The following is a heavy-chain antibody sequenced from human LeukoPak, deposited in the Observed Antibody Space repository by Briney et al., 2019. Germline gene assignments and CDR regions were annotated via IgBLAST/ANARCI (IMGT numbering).Heavy chain of an antibody. CDR3: AKDEFGTFDY. J-gene: IGHJ4*02. CDR1: GFTFSNSP. V-gene: IGHV3-30-3*01. Sequence: GGSLRLSCAASGFTFSNSPMHWVSQAPGKGLEWVAVTSHNESNKYYADSVTGRFTISRDNSKNTLYLQMNSLRAEDTAVYYCAKDEFGTFDYWGQGTLVTVSS. D-gene: IGHD3-10*01. CDR2: TSHNESNK.